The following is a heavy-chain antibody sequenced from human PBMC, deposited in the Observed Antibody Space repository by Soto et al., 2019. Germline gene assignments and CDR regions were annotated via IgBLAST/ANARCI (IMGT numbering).Heavy chain of an antibody. J-gene: IGHJ5*02. D-gene: IGHD2-2*01. CDR1: GFTFSSYA. V-gene: IGHV3-23*01. CDR2: ISGSGGST. CDR3: AKDNPYCSSTSCPYSFDP. Sequence: GGSLRLSCAASGFTFSSYAMSWVRQAPGKGLEWVSAISGSGGSTYYADSVKGRFTISRDNSKNTLYLQMNSLRAEDTAVYYCAKDNPYCSSTSCPYSFDPWGQGTLVTVSS.